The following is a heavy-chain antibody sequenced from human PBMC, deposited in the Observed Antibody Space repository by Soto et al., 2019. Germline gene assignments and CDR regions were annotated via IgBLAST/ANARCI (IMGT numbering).Heavy chain of an antibody. CDR2: IYYRGTT. D-gene: IGHD3-3*01. J-gene: IGHJ6*03. Sequence: QVQLQESGPGLVKPSETLSLTCAVSGASMSSYYWSWIRQPPGGGLEWVGYIYYRGTTNYNPSLESRVTISVDMSKNQFSLRLSSVTAADTAVYYCARQGIHGDYYYFYMDVWGKGTTVTVSS. CDR3: ARQGIHGDYYYFYMDV. CDR1: GASMSSYY. V-gene: IGHV4-59*08.